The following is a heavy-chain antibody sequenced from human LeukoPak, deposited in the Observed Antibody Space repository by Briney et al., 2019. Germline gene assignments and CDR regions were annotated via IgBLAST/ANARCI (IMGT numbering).Heavy chain of an antibody. D-gene: IGHD2-15*01. Sequence: ASVKVSCKASGGTFSSYAIGWVRQAPGQGLEWMGGIIPIFGTANYAQKFQGRVTITADESTSTAYMELSSLRSEDTAVYYCARGGGDIVVVVAAQTWFDPWGQGTLVTVSS. CDR2: IIPIFGTA. CDR3: ARGGGDIVVVVAAQTWFDP. J-gene: IGHJ5*02. CDR1: GGTFSSYA. V-gene: IGHV1-69*13.